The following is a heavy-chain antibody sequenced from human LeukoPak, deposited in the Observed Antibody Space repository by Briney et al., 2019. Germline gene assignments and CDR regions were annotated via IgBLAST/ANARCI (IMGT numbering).Heavy chain of an antibody. CDR1: GYSLTTYY. CDR2: ISTYSGNT. J-gene: IGHJ4*02. CDR3: ARGGSRVVTYGNFDY. Sequence: ASVKVSCKASGYSLTTYYMHWVRQAPGQGLEWMGWISTYSGNTNYAQKLQGRITMTIETSTSTAYMELRSLRSDDTAVYYCARGGSRVVTYGNFDYWGQGTLVTVSS. V-gene: IGHV1-18*04. D-gene: IGHD2-21*02.